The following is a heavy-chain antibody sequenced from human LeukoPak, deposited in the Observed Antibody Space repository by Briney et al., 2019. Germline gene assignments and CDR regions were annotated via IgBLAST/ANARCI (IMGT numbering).Heavy chain of an antibody. Sequence: PSETLSLTCAVYGGSFSGYYWSWIRQPPGKGLEWIGEINHSGSTNYNPSLKSRVTISVDTSKNQFSLKLSSVTAADTAVYYCARQASYRRDYFDYWGQGTLVTVSS. CDR1: GGSFSGYY. CDR3: ARQASYRRDYFDY. J-gene: IGHJ4*02. CDR2: INHSGST. D-gene: IGHD2-21*01. V-gene: IGHV4-34*01.